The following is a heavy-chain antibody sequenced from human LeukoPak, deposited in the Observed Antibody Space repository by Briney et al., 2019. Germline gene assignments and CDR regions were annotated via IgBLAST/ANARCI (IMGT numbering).Heavy chain of an antibody. Sequence: SETLSLTCTVSGGSISNYYWNWIRQPPGKGLEWIGYIYYTGSTNYNPSLKSRVTMSVDTSKNQFSLNLKSVTPEDTAVYYCARDGSGIVGAIDFDYWGQGTLVTVSS. D-gene: IGHD1-26*01. CDR1: GGSISNYY. J-gene: IGHJ4*02. CDR3: ARDGSGIVGAIDFDY. V-gene: IGHV4-59*01. CDR2: IYYTGST.